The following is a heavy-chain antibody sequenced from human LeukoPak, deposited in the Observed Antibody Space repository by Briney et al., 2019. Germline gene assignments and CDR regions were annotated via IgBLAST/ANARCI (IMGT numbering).Heavy chain of an antibody. V-gene: IGHV3-11*01. J-gene: IGHJ4*02. CDR3: TRQRRGTYYAFDS. Sequence: PGGSLRLSCDASGFSISYYYMSWIRQSPGKGLEWISYITSGGASTNYADSVKGRFTISRDNAKNSVALQLNSLRAEDAAVYYCTRQRRGTYYAFDSWGQGTLVTVSS. D-gene: IGHD3-16*01. CDR2: ITSGGAST. CDR1: GFSISYYY.